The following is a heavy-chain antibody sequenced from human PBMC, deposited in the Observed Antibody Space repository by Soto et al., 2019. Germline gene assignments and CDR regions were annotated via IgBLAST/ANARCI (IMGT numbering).Heavy chain of an antibody. J-gene: IGHJ6*02. Sequence: PGGSMRLSCAASGFPFDEYAMHCVRQPPWKCLEWVSGISWSSRSMGYAASVKGRFTISRDNAKNSLYLQMNSLRAEDTALYYCAKDMGGSYDYYYYGMAVWGQGTTVTVSS. CDR2: ISWSSRSM. CDR3: AKDMGGSYDYYYYGMAV. V-gene: IGHV3-9*01. D-gene: IGHD1-26*01. CDR1: GFPFDEYA.